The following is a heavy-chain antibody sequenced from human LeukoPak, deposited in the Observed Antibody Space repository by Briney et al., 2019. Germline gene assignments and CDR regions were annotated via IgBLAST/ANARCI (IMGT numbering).Heavy chain of an antibody. J-gene: IGHJ5*02. CDR1: GFTFSSYA. D-gene: IGHD3-22*01. V-gene: IGHV3-23*01. CDR2: ISGSGGST. Sequence: GGSLRLSCAASGFTFSSYAMSWVRQAPGKGLEWVSAISGSGGSTYYADSVKGRFTISRDNAKNSLYLQMNSLRAEDTAVYYCAKTGGYYYDHREWFDPWGQGTLVTVSS. CDR3: AKTGGYYYDHREWFDP.